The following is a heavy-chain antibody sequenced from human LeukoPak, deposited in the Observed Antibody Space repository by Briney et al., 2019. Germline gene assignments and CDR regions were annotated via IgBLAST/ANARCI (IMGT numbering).Heavy chain of an antibody. D-gene: IGHD5-18*01. CDR3: ARVSRLRPSRFDY. V-gene: IGHV3-7*01. CDR2: IKQDGSEK. Sequence: PGGSLRLSCAASGFTFGSYWMSWVRQAPGKGLEWVANIKQDGSEKYYVDSVKGRFTISRDNAKNSLYLQMNSLRAEDTAVYYCARVSRLRPSRFDYWGQGTLVTVSS. CDR1: GFTFGSYW. J-gene: IGHJ4*02.